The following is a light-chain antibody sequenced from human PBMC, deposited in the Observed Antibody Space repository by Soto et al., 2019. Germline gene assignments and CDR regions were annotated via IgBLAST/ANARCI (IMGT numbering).Light chain of an antibody. J-gene: IGLJ3*02. Sequence: QSVLTQPPSASGTPGQRVTVSCSGSSSNIGSNIVNWYQHLPGTSPKLLIFSNDQRPSGVPDRFSASKSGTLASLAISGLQYEEEGDYYCAAWDASLNGPVFGGGTKLTVL. V-gene: IGLV1-44*01. CDR3: AAWDASLNGPV. CDR2: SND. CDR1: SSNIGSNI.